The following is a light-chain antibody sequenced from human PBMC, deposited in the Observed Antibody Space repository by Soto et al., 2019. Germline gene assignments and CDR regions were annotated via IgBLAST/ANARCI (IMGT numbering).Light chain of an antibody. Sequence: QSVLTQPASVSGSPGQSITISCTGTSSDVGGYKYVSWYQQHPGKAPKLMIYEVSNRPSGVSNRFSGSKSGNTASLTISGLQAEDEADYYCSSYTSSSTVLFGGGTQLTVL. J-gene: IGLJ2*01. V-gene: IGLV2-14*01. CDR3: SSYTSSSTVL. CDR2: EVS. CDR1: SSDVGGYKY.